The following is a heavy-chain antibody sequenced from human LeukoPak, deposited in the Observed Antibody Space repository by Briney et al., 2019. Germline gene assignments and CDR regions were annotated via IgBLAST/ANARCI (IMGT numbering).Heavy chain of an antibody. V-gene: IGHV3-7*04. Sequence: PGGSLRLSCAASGFTFSSYSMNWVRQAPGKGLEWVANIKEDGGVTYYVDSVKGRFTISRDNAKNSLYLQMNSLRADDTAVYYCGREVPGGATILDYWGQGTLVTVSS. CDR3: GREVPGGATILDY. D-gene: IGHD1-26*01. CDR1: GFTFSSYS. CDR2: IKEDGGVT. J-gene: IGHJ4*02.